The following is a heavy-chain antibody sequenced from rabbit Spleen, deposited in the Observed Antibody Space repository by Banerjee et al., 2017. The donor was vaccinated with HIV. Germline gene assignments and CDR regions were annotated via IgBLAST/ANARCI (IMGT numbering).Heavy chain of an antibody. J-gene: IGHJ6*01. CDR1: GLDFSSSYW. CDR2: IYTGSSGST. CDR3: ARRLADMGEMDL. Sequence: QEQLEESGGGLVKPEGSLTLTCKASGLDFSSSYWICWVRQAPGKGLEWIGCIYTGSSGSTYYASWAKGRFTISKISSTSVTLQVTSLTAADTATYFCARRLADMGEMDLWGQGTLVTVS. D-gene: IGHD3-1*01. V-gene: IGHV1S45*01.